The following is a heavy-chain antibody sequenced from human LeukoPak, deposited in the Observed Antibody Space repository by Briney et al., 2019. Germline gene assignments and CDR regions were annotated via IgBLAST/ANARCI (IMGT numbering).Heavy chain of an antibody. V-gene: IGHV4-31*03. CDR2: IYYSGST. Sequence: SQTLSLTCTVSGGSISSGGYYWSWIRQHPGKGLEWLGYIYYSGSTYYNPSLKSRVTISVDTSKNQFSLKLSSVTAADTAVYYCARDSGGGDPAINWFDPWGQGTLVTVSS. D-gene: IGHD3-10*01. CDR3: ARDSGGGDPAINWFDP. J-gene: IGHJ5*02. CDR1: GGSISSGGYY.